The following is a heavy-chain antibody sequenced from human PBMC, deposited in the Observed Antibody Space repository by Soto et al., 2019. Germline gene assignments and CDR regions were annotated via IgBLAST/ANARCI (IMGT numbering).Heavy chain of an antibody. CDR2: ISGRGDST. D-gene: IGHD6-19*01. CDR1: GFSFSTYG. V-gene: IGHV3-23*01. CDR3: AKGTRSSAWLLDY. Sequence: VSLRLSCAASGFSFSTYGMSWVRQAPGKGLEWVSGISGRGDSTYNADSVKGRFTISRDNSKSTVYLQMNKLRVEDTAVYYCAKGTRSSAWLLDYWGQGSMVTVSS. J-gene: IGHJ4*02.